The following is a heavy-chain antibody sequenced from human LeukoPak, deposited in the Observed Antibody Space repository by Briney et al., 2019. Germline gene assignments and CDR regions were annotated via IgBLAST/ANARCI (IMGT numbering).Heavy chain of an antibody. J-gene: IGHJ5*02. CDR3: ARGLWFGGGENWFDP. Sequence: SETLSLTCAVSGGSISGGGYSWSWIRQPPGKGLEWIGYIYHSGSTYYNPSLKSRVTISVDRSKNQFSLKLSSVTAADTAVYYCARGLWFGGGENWFDPWGQGTLVTVSS. V-gene: IGHV4-30-2*01. CDR1: GGSISGGGYS. D-gene: IGHD3-10*01. CDR2: IYHSGST.